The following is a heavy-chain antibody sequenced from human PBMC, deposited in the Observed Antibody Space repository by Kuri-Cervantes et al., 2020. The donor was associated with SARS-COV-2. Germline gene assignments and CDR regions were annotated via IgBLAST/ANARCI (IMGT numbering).Heavy chain of an antibody. CDR2: TYCDDGR. V-gene: IGHV2-5*02. D-gene: IGHD2-2*01. J-gene: IGHJ4*02. Sequence: SGPTLVKPTPTLTLTCTFSGFSLSTSGVGVGWIRQPRGKTLEWLALTYCDDGRRYSPSLKSRLTITKDTSRNQVVLTMTNMDPVDTASYYCAHFCYASVPRYWGQGTLVTVSS. CDR3: AHFCYASVPRY. CDR1: GFSLSTSGVG.